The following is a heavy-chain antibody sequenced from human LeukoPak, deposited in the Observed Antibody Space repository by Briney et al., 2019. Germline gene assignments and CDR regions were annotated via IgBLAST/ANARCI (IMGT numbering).Heavy chain of an antibody. J-gene: IGHJ4*02. Sequence: PSETLSLTCSVYGASITRGRYYWGWMRQAPGKGLEWIGTIHYSGTPTFYNPSLESRVSLFSDTSRNDFSLRLRSVTAADTAVYYCAAGGDDAKAGYWGQGTLVTVSS. CDR3: AAGGDDAKAGY. CDR1: GASITRGRYY. V-gene: IGHV4-39*02. D-gene: IGHD3-16*01. CDR2: IHYSGTPT.